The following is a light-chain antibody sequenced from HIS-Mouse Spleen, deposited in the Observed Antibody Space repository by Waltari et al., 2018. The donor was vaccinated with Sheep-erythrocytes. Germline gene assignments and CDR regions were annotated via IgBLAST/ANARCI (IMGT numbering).Light chain of an antibody. CDR1: QSISSW. CDR2: KAS. CDR3: QQYNSYPLT. V-gene: IGKV1-5*03. Sequence: DIQITQSPSTLSASVGEGVTITCRASQSISSWLAWYQQKPGKAPKLLIYKASSLESGVPSRFSGSGSGTEFTLTISSLQPDDFATYYCQQYNSYPLTFGGGTKVEIK. J-gene: IGKJ4*01.